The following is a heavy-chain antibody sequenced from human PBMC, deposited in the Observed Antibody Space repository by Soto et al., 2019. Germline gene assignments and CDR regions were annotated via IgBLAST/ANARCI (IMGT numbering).Heavy chain of an antibody. Sequence: GESLKISCTASTFTFNNYAMAWVRQAPGKGLEWVSSISGPGSSRYYADSVKGRFTISRDNSKNTLYLQMNSLRAEDTAVYYCARERNTGYDYSYYYGMDVWGQGTTVTVSS. J-gene: IGHJ6*02. CDR2: ISGPGSSR. CDR3: ARERNTGYDYSYYYGMDV. V-gene: IGHV3-23*01. CDR1: TFTFNNYA. D-gene: IGHD5-18*01.